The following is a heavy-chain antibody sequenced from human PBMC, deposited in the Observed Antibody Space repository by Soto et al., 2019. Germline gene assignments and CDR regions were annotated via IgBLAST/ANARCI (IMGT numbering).Heavy chain of an antibody. CDR1: GGSISSGDYY. CDR2: IYYSGSS. D-gene: IGHD6-19*01. CDR3: ARLGWNYGVY. Sequence: SETLSLTCTVSGGSISSGDYYWSWIRQPPGKGLEWIGYIYYSGSSFSNASLKSRVTISGDTSKSQFSLKLSSVTAADTAVYYCARLGWNYGVYWGQGTLVTVSS. V-gene: IGHV4-30-4*01. J-gene: IGHJ4*02.